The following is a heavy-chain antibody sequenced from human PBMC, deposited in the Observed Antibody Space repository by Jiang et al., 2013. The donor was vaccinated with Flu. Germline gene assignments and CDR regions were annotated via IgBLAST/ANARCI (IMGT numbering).Heavy chain of an antibody. Sequence: GPGLVKPSQTLSLTCNVSGGSISSGGYYWSWIRQHPGEGLEWIGYIYYSGSTYYNPSLKSRLAISVDTSKNQFSLKLSSVTAADTAVYYCARDNYGSGSYHYFDYWGQGTLVTVSS. V-gene: IGHV4-31*03. J-gene: IGHJ4*02. D-gene: IGHD3-10*01. CDR3: ARDNYGSGSYHYFDY. CDR2: IYYSGST. CDR1: GGSISSGGYY.